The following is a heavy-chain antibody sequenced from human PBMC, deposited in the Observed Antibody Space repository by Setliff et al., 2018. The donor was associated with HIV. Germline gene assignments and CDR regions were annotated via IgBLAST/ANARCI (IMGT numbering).Heavy chain of an antibody. V-gene: IGHV1-2*02. J-gene: IGHJ4*01. D-gene: IGHD4-17*01. CDR3: AKSTTAD. Sequence: ASVTVSCKASGYTFTEYYIHWVRQAPGQGLEWMGWIYPNTGGTNYAQKFQGRVTMTRETSISTAYMELSRLRSDDTALYYCAKSTTADWGHGTMVTVSS. CDR2: IYPNTGGT. CDR1: GYTFTEYY.